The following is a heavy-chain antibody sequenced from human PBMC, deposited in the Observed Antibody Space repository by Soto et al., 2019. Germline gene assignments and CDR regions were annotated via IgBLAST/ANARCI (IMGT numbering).Heavy chain of an antibody. J-gene: IGHJ6*02. D-gene: IGHD3-3*01. CDR2: ISGSGGST. V-gene: IGHV3-23*01. CDR1: GFTFSSYA. CDR3: AKEVTIFGVVIIGDYGMDV. Sequence: EVQLLESGGGLVQPGGSLRLSCAASGFTFSSYAMSWVRQAPGKGLEWVSAISGSGGSTYYADSVKGRFTISRDNSKNTRYLQMNSLRAEDTAVYYCAKEVTIFGVVIIGDYGMDVWGQGTTVTVSS.